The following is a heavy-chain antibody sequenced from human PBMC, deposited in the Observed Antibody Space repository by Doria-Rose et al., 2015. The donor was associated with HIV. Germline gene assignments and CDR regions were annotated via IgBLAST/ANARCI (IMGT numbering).Heavy chain of an antibody. CDR3: ARLRPYTSSWGYYYMDI. Sequence: QVQLQQWDAGLLMPSETLSPSCAVYGGSFSDHSWTWIRQPPGKGLEWIGEISHSGNTNYNPSLKSRVSISVATSKKQISLRLSSVTAADSAIYYCARLRPYTSSWGYYYMDIWGKGTMVTVSS. CDR2: ISHSGNT. D-gene: IGHD2-15*01. CDR1: GGSFSDHS. V-gene: IGHV4-34*01. J-gene: IGHJ6*03.